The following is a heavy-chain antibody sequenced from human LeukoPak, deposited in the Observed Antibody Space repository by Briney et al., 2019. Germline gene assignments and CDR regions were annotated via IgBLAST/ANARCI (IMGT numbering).Heavy chain of an antibody. CDR1: GGSISSGGYY. CDR3: ARESMVRGVILDY. CDR2: IYYSGST. J-gene: IGHJ4*02. Sequence: SQTLSLTCTVSGGSISSGGYYWSWICQHPGKGLEWIGYIYYSGSTYYNPSLKSRVTISVDTSKNQFSLKLSSVTAADTAVYYCARESMVRGVILDYWGQGTLVTVSS. D-gene: IGHD3-10*01. V-gene: IGHV4-31*03.